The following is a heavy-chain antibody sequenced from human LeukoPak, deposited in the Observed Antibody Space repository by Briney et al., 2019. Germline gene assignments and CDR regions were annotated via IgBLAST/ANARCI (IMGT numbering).Heavy chain of an antibody. D-gene: IGHD2-15*01. Sequence: GESLKISCKGSGYSFTSYWIGWVRQMPGKGLEWMGTIYAGDSDTRYSPSFQGQVTISVDKSITTAYLQWSSLTASDTAVYHCATGRYCSGGRCLSSLDFWGQGTLVTVSS. CDR2: IYAGDSDT. CDR1: GYSFTSYW. V-gene: IGHV5-51*01. J-gene: IGHJ4*02. CDR3: ATGRYCSGGRCLSSLDF.